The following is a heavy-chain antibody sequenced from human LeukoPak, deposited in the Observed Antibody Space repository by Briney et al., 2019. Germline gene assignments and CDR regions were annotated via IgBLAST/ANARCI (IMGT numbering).Heavy chain of an antibody. Sequence: GGSLRLSCAASGFPFSSYSMNWVRQAPGKGLEWVSSISSSSTYIYYADSVKGRFTISRDNAKNSLYLQMNSLRAEDTAVYYCARGGRHLFDYWGQGTLVTVSS. CDR2: ISSSSTYI. CDR3: ARGGRHLFDY. V-gene: IGHV3-21*01. CDR1: GFPFSSYS. J-gene: IGHJ4*02.